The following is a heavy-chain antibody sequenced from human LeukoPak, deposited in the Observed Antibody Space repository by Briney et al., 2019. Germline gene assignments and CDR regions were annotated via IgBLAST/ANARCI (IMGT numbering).Heavy chain of an antibody. J-gene: IGHJ4*02. CDR2: ISATNGDT. CDR3: ARDSWGGYGDYADY. V-gene: IGHV1-18*01. CDR1: GGTFSSYA. Sequence: ASVKVSCKASGGTFSSYAISWVRQAPGQGLEWMGWISATNGDTKYAQKFQGRVTMTTDTSTSTAYMELRSLRSDDTAVYYCARDSWGGYGDYADYWGQGTLVTVSS. D-gene: IGHD4-17*01.